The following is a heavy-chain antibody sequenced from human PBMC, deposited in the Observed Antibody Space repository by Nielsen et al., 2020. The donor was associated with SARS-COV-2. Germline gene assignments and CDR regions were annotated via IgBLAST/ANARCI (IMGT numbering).Heavy chain of an antibody. D-gene: IGHD3-16*02. CDR3: AKDGGYYDYVWGSYRSLENFDY. V-gene: IGHV3-30-3*01. Sequence: GESLKISCAASGFTFSNYAMHWVRQAPGKGLEWVAVISNDGSNKYYADSVKGRFTISSDNSKNTLYLQMNSLRAEDTAVYYCAKDGGYYDYVWGSYRSLENFDYWGQGTLVTVSS. CDR2: ISNDGSNK. CDR1: GFTFSNYA. J-gene: IGHJ4*02.